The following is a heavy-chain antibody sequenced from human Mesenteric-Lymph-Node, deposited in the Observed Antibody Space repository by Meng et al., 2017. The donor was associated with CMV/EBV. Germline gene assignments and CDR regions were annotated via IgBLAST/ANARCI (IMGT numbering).Heavy chain of an antibody. Sequence: SETLSLTCTVSGGSISTYYWTWIRQPPGKGLEWIGSVYYSGSIDYTPSLKSRLTISVDTSRSQFSLKLSSVTAADTAVYYCARVVPYDFWSGNYYYYGMDVWGQGTTVTVSS. CDR1: GGSISTYY. J-gene: IGHJ6*02. CDR2: VYYSGSI. D-gene: IGHD3-3*01. V-gene: IGHV4-59*01. CDR3: ARVVPYDFWSGNYYYYGMDV.